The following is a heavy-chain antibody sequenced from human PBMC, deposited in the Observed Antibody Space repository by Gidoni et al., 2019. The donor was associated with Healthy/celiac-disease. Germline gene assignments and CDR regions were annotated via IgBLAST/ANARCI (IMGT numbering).Heavy chain of an antibody. CDR2: IRSKAYGGTT. V-gene: IGHV3-49*03. CDR1: GFTFGDYA. J-gene: IGHJ4*02. D-gene: IGHD5-18*01. CDR3: TRDSSGYSYGYFY. Sequence: EVQLVESGGGLVPPGRSLRLSCTASGFTFGDYAMSWFRQAPGKGLEWVGFIRSKAYGGTTEYAASVKGRFTISRDDSESIAYLQMNSLKTEDTAVYYCTRDSSGYSYGYFYWGQGTLVTVSS.